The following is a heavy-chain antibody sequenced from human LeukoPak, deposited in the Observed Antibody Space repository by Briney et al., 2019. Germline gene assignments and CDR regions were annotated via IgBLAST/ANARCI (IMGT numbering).Heavy chain of an antibody. CDR1: GFTFSTYG. CDR2: ISYDGSNE. V-gene: IGHV3-30*03. CDR3: ARTYYYDSSGWRPDY. D-gene: IGHD3-22*01. J-gene: IGHJ4*02. Sequence: PGRSLRLSCAASGFTFSTYGMHWVRQAPGKGLEWVAIISYDGSNEYYADSVKGRFTISRDNSKNTVSLQMNSLRAEDTAVYYCARTYYYDSSGWRPDYWGQGTLVTVSS.